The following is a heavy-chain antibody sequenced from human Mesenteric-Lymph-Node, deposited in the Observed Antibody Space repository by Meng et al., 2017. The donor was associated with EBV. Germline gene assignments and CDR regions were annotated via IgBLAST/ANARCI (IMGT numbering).Heavy chain of an antibody. CDR1: GGSFSGYY. CDR2: INLSGST. V-gene: IGHV4-34*01. Sequence: QGQLQQWGAGLLKPSETLSLPCAVYGGSFSGYYWNWIRQPPGKGLERIGDINLSGSTNYNPSLKSRVTISVDTSKNQLSLNLSSVTAADTAVYYCARGLHQFDSSGYWYYFDYWGQGTLVTVSS. CDR3: ARGLHQFDSSGYWYYFDY. D-gene: IGHD3-22*01. J-gene: IGHJ4*02.